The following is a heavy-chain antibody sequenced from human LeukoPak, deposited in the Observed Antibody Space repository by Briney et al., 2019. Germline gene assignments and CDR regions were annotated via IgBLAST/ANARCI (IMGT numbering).Heavy chain of an antibody. J-gene: IGHJ5*02. CDR3: ARGQGA. V-gene: IGHV3-23*01. CDR2: ISGSGAGT. Sequence: GGSLRLSCAASGFTFSTYAMSWVRQAPGKGLEWVSVISGSGAGTNYAASVKGRFTISRDTSKNTLFLQMNSLRADDTAMYYCARGQGAWGQGTLVTVSS. CDR1: GFTFSTYA.